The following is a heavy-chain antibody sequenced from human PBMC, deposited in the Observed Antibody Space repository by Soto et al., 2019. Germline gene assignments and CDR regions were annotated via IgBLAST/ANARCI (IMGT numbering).Heavy chain of an antibody. CDR3: ARGRTIFGVVNCDY. CDR2: VIPIFSIM. CDR1: GGTLSNYA. J-gene: IGHJ4*02. Sequence: QGQLVQSGAEVKKPGSSVKVSCKASGGTLSNYAIAWVRLAPGRGLEWVGGVIPIFSIMKYAQKFQDRVTFTADDSTNTAYMELSSLTSEDTAVYYCARGRTIFGVVNCDYRGQGTLVTVSS. V-gene: IGHV1-69*01. D-gene: IGHD3-3*01.